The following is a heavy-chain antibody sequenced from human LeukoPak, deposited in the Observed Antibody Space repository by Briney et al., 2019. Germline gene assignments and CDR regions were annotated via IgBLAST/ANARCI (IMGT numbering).Heavy chain of an antibody. CDR1: GGSISSDSYF. J-gene: IGHJ3*02. D-gene: IGHD3-10*01. CDR3: ARPYYYGSGSYSAFDI. CDR2: IYSGGST. Sequence: ETLSLTCTVSGGSISSDSYFWGWIRQPPGKGLEWVSVIYSGGSTYYADSVKGRFTISRDNAKNSLYLQMNSLRAEDTAVYYCARPYYYGSGSYSAFDIWGQGTMVTVSS. V-gene: IGHV3-66*04.